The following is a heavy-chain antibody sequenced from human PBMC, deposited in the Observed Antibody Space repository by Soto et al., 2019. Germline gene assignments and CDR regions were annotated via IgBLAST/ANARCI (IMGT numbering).Heavy chain of an antibody. CDR2: IYPHDSGT. D-gene: IGHD3-16*01. CDR1: GYNFTTSW. V-gene: IGHV5-51*01. J-gene: IGHJ6*02. CDR3: ARHDGGRFYYYYGMEI. Sequence: VESLKISCKGSGYNFTTSWIGWVRQIPWKGLEWMGIIYPHDSGTRYSPSFKGQVNISADKSINTAYLQWTSLKASDTAIYYCARHDGGRFYYYYGMEIWGQGTAVTVSS.